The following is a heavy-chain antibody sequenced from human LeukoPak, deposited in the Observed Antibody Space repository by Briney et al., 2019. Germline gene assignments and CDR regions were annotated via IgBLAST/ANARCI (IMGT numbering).Heavy chain of an antibody. Sequence: GGSLRLSCAASGFTFSGSAMHWVRQASGKGLEWVGRIRSKANSYATAYAASVKGRFTISRDDSKNTAYLQMNSLKTEDTAVYHCTTRLVPPFDYYYYGMDVWGQGTTVTVSS. V-gene: IGHV3-73*01. CDR1: GFTFSGSA. CDR3: TTRLVPPFDYYYYGMDV. D-gene: IGHD6-6*01. J-gene: IGHJ6*02. CDR2: IRSKANSYAT.